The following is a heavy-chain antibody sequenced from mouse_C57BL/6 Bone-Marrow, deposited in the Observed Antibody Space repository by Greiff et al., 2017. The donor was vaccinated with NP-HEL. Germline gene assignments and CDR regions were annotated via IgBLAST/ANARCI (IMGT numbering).Heavy chain of an antibody. CDR1: GYTFTSYW. V-gene: IGHV1-55*01. Sequence: QVQLQQPGAELVKPGASVTMSCKASGYTFTSYWITWVKQRPGQGLAWIGDIYPGSGSTNYNEKFKSKATLTVDTSSSTAYMQLSSLTSEDSAVYYCARETDGKSDYWGQGTTLTVSS. D-gene: IGHD2-1*01. CDR3: ARETDGKSDY. CDR2: IYPGSGST. J-gene: IGHJ2*01.